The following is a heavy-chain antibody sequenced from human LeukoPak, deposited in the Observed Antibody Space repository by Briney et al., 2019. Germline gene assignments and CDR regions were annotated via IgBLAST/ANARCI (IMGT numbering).Heavy chain of an antibody. D-gene: IGHD4-17*01. CDR2: IYYSGST. V-gene: IGHV4-39*01. CDR1: GGSISSSSYY. J-gene: IGHJ4*02. CDR3: ARSQFDYANFDY. Sequence: KPSETLSLTCTVSGGSISSSSYYWGWIRQPPGKGLEWIGSIYYSGSTYYNPSLKSRVTISVDTFKNQFSLRLSSVTAADTAVYYCARSQFDYANFDYWGQGTLVTVSS.